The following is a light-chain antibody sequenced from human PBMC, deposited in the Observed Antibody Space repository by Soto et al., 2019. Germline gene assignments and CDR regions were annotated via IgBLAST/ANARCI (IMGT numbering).Light chain of an antibody. V-gene: IGKV3D-15*01. CDR3: QQYYNWPRT. CDR1: QSVSSSY. Sequence: EIVLTQSPGTLSLSPGERATLSCRASQSVSSSYLAWYQQKPGQAPRLLIYGASNRATGIPARFSGSGSGTEFTLTISSLQSEDFAVYYCQQYYNWPRTFGQGTKV. CDR2: GAS. J-gene: IGKJ1*01.